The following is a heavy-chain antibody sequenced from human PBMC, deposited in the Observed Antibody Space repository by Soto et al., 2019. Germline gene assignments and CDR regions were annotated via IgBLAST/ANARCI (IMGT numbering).Heavy chain of an antibody. J-gene: IGHJ4*02. CDR3: AKDPRYYYASSTKVGLDY. CDR1: GLTFSSYD. CDR2: ISGSGGST. Sequence: EVQLLESGGGLVQPGGSLRLSCAASGLTFSSYDMRWVRQAPGKGLEWVSAISGSGGSTYYADSVEGRFTISRDNSKNTLYLQMNSLRAEDTAVYYCAKDPRYYYASSTKVGLDYWGQGTLVTVSS. V-gene: IGHV3-23*01. D-gene: IGHD3-22*01.